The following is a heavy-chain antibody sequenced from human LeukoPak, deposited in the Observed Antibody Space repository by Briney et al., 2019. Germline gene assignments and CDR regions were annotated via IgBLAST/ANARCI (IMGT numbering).Heavy chain of an antibody. V-gene: IGHV3-23*01. CDR1: GFTFSSYA. D-gene: IGHD3-3*01. Sequence: PGGSLRLSCAASGFTFSSYAMSWVRQAPGKGLEWVSAISGSGGSTYYADSVKGRFTISRDNSKNTLYLQMNSLRAEDTAVYYCAKVLYDFWSGYSFDYWGQGTLVTVSS. J-gene: IGHJ4*02. CDR3: AKVLYDFWSGYSFDY. CDR2: ISGSGGST.